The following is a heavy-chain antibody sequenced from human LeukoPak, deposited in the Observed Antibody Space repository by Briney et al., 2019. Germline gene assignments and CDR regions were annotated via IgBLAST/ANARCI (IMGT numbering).Heavy chain of an antibody. V-gene: IGHV3-23*01. CDR1: GFTFSSYA. D-gene: IGHD2-2*01. Sequence: PGGSLRLSCAASGFTFSSYAMSWVRQAPGKGLEWVSAISGSGGSTYYADSVKGRFTISRDNSKNTLYLQMNSLRAEDTAVYYCAKGIVGYRSSTSCYLPDYWGQGTLVTVSS. J-gene: IGHJ4*02. CDR2: ISGSGGST. CDR3: AKGIVGYRSSTSCYLPDY.